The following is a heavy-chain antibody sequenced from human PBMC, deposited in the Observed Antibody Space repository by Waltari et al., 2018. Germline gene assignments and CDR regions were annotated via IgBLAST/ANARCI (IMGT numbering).Heavy chain of an antibody. Sequence: QVQLQESGPGLVKPSETLSLTCTVSGGSISSYYWSWIRQPPGKGLEWIGYIYYSGSTNYNPPLQSRVTISVDTAKNQFSLKLSFVAAAGTAVYYWSRWGSDSGYDIDYWGQGTLVTVSS. CDR2: IYYSGST. J-gene: IGHJ4*02. V-gene: IGHV4-59*01. D-gene: IGHD5-12*01. CDR3: SRWGSDSGYDIDY. CDR1: GGSISSYY.